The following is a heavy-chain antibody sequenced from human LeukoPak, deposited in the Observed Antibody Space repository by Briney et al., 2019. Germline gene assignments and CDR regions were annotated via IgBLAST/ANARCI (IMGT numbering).Heavy chain of an antibody. J-gene: IGHJ4*02. V-gene: IGHV3-23*01. D-gene: IGHD3-16*02. Sequence: PGKSLRLSCAASGFTFSSYAMSWVRQAPGKGLEWVSAISGSGGSTYYADSVKGRFTISRDNSKNTLYLQMNSLRAEDTAVYYCAKASDYVWGSYRPWDYWGQGTLVTVSS. CDR1: GFTFSSYA. CDR3: AKASDYVWGSYRPWDY. CDR2: ISGSGGST.